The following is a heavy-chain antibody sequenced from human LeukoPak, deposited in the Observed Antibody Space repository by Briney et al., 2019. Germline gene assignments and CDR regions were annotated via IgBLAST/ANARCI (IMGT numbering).Heavy chain of an antibody. CDR3: ATARSEPPGHAFDI. J-gene: IGHJ3*02. V-gene: IGHV1-24*01. Sequence: ASVKVSCKVSGYTLTELSMHWVRQAPRKGLEWMGGFDPEDGETIYAQKFQGRVTMTEDTSTDTAYMELSSLRSEDTAVYYCATARSEPPGHAFDIWGQGTMVTVSS. CDR1: GYTLTELS. CDR2: FDPEDGET.